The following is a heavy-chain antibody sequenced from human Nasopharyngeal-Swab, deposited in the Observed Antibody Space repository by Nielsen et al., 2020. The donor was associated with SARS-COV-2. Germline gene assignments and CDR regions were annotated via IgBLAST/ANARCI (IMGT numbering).Heavy chain of an antibody. CDR2: VTGSGYGT. CDR3: ARKDVCAYGVDAFDI. J-gene: IGHJ3*02. D-gene: IGHD2-8*01. V-gene: IGHV3-23*01. CDR1: GFTFSSYA. Sequence: GGSLRLSCAASGFTFSSYAMTWVRQAPGKGLEWVSVVTGSGYGTDYADSVKGRFTISRDNAKNTLYLQMNSLRAEDTAVYYCARKDVCAYGVDAFDIWGQGTMVTVSS.